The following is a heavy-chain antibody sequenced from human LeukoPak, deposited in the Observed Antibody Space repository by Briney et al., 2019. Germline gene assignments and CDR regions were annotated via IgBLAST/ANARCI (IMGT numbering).Heavy chain of an antibody. CDR1: GFTFSSYS. CDR3: ARELIVLMVYAINYMDV. CDR2: ISSSSSYI. D-gene: IGHD2-8*01. Sequence: GGSLRLSCAAYGFTFSSYSMNWVRQAPGKGLEWVSSISSSSSYIYYADSVKGRFTISRDNAKNSLYLQMNSLRAEDTAVYYCARELIVLMVYAINYMDVWGKGTTVTVSS. V-gene: IGHV3-21*01. J-gene: IGHJ6*03.